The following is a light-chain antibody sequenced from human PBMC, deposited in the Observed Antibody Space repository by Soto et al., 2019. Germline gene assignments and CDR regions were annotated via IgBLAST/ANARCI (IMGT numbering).Light chain of an antibody. CDR2: GAS. CDR1: QSVSSKY. CDR3: QQYADSLTWT. V-gene: IGKV3-20*01. Sequence: EIVLTQSPGTLSLSPGERATLSCRASQSVSSKYLAWYQQKPGQAPRLLIYGASSRATGIPDRFTGSGSGADFTLTISRLEPEDFAVYSCQQYADSLTWTFGQGTKVEIK. J-gene: IGKJ1*01.